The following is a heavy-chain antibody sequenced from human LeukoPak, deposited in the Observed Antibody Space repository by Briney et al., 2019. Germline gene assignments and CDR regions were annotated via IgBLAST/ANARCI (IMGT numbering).Heavy chain of an antibody. J-gene: IGHJ4*02. CDR2: IYYSGST. Sequence: PSETLSLTCTVSGGSISSSSYYWGWIRQPPGKGLEWIGTIYYSGSTYYNPSLKSRVTISVDTSKNQFSLKLSSVTAADTAVYYCARSRGIRSCADYWGQGTLVAVSS. CDR1: GGSISSSSYY. D-gene: IGHD2-15*01. V-gene: IGHV4-39*01. CDR3: ARSRGIRSCADY.